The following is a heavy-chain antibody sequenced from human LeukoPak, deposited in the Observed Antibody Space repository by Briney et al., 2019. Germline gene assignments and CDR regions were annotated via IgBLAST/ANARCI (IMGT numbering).Heavy chain of an antibody. CDR2: IYASGST. CDR1: GGSISTYY. J-gene: IGHJ6*03. CDR3: ARHPGYGGSDHFYYDMDV. V-gene: IGHV4-4*09. D-gene: IGHD4-23*01. Sequence: SETLSLTCTVSGGSISTYYWSWIRQPPGRGLEWIGYIYASGSTNYSPSLKSRVTISIDTSKNQFSLKLSSVTAADTAVYYCARHPGYGGSDHFYYDMDVWGKGTTVTVSS.